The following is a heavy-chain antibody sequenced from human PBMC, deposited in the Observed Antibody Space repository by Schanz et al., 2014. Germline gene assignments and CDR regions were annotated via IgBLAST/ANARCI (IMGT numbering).Heavy chain of an antibody. J-gene: IGHJ4*01. Sequence: QVQLQQWGAGLLKPSETLSLTCAVYGGSFRGYYWTWIRQFPGLGLEWIGGVRHIGGTNYNPSLRGRAPMTMDMSKTQFSLTLPSVTAADTAVYFCARGDFGGNSVDYWGHGNMVTVSS. D-gene: IGHD4-17*01. CDR3: ARGDFGGNSVDY. CDR2: VRHIGGT. CDR1: GGSFRGYY. V-gene: IGHV4-34*02.